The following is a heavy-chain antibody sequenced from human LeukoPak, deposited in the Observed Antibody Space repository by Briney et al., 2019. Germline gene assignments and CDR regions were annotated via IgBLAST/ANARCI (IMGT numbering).Heavy chain of an antibody. D-gene: IGHD3-22*01. V-gene: IGHV3-7*01. CDR1: GFTFSSYW. J-gene: IGHJ5*02. Sequence: PGGSLRLSCAASGFTFSSYWMSWVRQAPGKGLEWVANIKQDGSEKYYVDSVKGRFTISRDNAKNSLYLQMNSLRAEDTAVYYCARNMIVVPTPGLGDFDPWGQGTLVTVSS. CDR3: ARNMIVVPTPGLGDFDP. CDR2: IKQDGSEK.